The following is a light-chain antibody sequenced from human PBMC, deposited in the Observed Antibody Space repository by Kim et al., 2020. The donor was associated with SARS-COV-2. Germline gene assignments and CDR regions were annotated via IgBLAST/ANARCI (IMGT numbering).Light chain of an antibody. CDR1: SSDVGAYDY. V-gene: IGLV2-14*01. Sequence: QSALTQPASVSGSPGQSITISCTGTSSDVGAYDYVSWYQQHPGKAPKLIIYEVTNRPSGVSYRFSGSKSGNTASLTISGLQAEDEADYYCNSYTNSGTEVFGTGTKVTVL. J-gene: IGLJ1*01. CDR2: EVT. CDR3: NSYTNSGTEV.